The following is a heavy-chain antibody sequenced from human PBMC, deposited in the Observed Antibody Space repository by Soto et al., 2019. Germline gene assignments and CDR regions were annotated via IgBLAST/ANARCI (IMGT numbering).Heavy chain of an antibody. CDR3: TRSLLKSLDY. Sequence: SETLSLTCAVSGASSSTTYWWSWVRQSPGKGLEWIGEIHYSGSTNYNPSLKSRVTISLDKSKNQFSLNLNSVTAADTAMYYCTRSLLKSLDYWGQGTPVTGSS. J-gene: IGHJ4*02. CDR1: GASSSTTYW. V-gene: IGHV4-4*02. D-gene: IGHD3-9*01. CDR2: IHYSGST.